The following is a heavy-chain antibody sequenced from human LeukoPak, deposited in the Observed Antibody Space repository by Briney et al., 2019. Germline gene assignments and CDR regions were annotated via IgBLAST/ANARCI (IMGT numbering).Heavy chain of an antibody. D-gene: IGHD6-19*01. V-gene: IGHV4-34*01. Sequence: SETLSLTCAVYGGSFSSYYWRWIRQPPGKGLEWIGEINHSGSTNYNPSLKSRVTISVDTSKNQFSLKLSSVTAADTAVYYCARVIAEAGTWGAYGMDVWGKGTTVTVSS. CDR2: INHSGST. CDR1: GGSFSSYY. J-gene: IGHJ6*04. CDR3: ARVIAEAGTWGAYGMDV.